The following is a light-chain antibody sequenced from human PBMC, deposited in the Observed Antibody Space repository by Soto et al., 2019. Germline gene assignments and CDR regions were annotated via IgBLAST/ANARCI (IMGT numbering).Light chain of an antibody. CDR1: QSLLHSNGYNY. CDR2: LGS. Sequence: EIVMTQSPLSLPVTPGEPASISCRSSQSLLHSNGYNYLDWYLQKPGQSPQVLIYLGSNRASGVPDRFSGSGSGTDFTLKISRVEAEDVGVYYFMQALHTPWTFGQGTKVEIK. J-gene: IGKJ1*01. CDR3: MQALHTPWT. V-gene: IGKV2-28*01.